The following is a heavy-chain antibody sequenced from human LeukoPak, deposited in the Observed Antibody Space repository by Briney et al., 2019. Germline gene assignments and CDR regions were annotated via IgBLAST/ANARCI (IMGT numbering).Heavy chain of an antibody. Sequence: PGGSLRLSCAASGFTFISYGMQWVRQAPGKGLVWVSRINPDGSSTSYADSVNGRLTVSRDNAKNTLYLQVNSLRAEDTAVYFCTRELPREVTLDYWGQGTLVTVSS. CDR2: INPDGSST. CDR3: TRELPREVTLDY. V-gene: IGHV3-74*01. CDR1: GFTFISYG. J-gene: IGHJ4*01. D-gene: IGHD2-21*02.